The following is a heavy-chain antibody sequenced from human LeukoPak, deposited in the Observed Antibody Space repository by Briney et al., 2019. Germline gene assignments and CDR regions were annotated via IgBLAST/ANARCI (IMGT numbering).Heavy chain of an antibody. D-gene: IGHD4-17*01. Sequence: GGSLRLSCAASGFTFSDYYMSWIRQAPGKGLEWVSYISSSSSTIYYADSVKGRFIISRDNARNSLFLQMSSLRAEDTAVYYCARGRYGDYLSDYWGQGTLVTVSS. CDR1: GFTFSDYY. CDR3: ARGRYGDYLSDY. CDR2: ISSSSSTI. J-gene: IGHJ4*02. V-gene: IGHV3-11*04.